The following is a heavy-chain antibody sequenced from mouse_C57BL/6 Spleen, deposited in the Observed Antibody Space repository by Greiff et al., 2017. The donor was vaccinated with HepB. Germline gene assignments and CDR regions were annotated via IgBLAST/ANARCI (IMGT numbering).Heavy chain of an antibody. D-gene: IGHD2-4*01. CDR2: IDPSDSYT. J-gene: IGHJ2*01. V-gene: IGHV1-50*01. Sequence: QVQLLQPGAELVKPGASVKLSCKASGYTFTSYWMQWVKQRPGQGLEWIGEIDPSDSYTNYNQKFKGKATLTVDTSSSTAYMQLSSLTSEDSAVYYCARRSTMSTTLFDYWGQGTTLTVSS. CDR1: GYTFTSYW. CDR3: ARRSTMSTTLFDY.